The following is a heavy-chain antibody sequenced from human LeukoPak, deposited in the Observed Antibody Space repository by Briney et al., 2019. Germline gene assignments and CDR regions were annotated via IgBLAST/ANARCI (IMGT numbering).Heavy chain of an antibody. CDR2: IYTSGST. D-gene: IGHD5-24*01. J-gene: IGHJ4*02. CDR3: ARGRDGYPFDY. Sequence: PSQTLSLTCTVSGGSISSGSYYWSWIRQPAGKGLEWIGRIYTSGSTNYNPSLKSRVTISVDTSKNQFSLKLSSVTAADTAVYYCARGRDGYPFDYWSQGTLVTVSS. V-gene: IGHV4-61*02. CDR1: GGSISSGSYY.